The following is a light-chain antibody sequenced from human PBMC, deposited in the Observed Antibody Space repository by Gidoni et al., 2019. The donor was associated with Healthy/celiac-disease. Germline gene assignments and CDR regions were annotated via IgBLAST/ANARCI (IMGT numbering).Light chain of an antibody. CDR1: SSDVGGYNY. J-gene: IGLJ3*02. CDR2: DVS. V-gene: IGLV2-14*03. Sequence: QSALPHPASVSGSPGQSITISFPGTSSDVGGYNYASWYQQHPCKAPKLMIYDVSQRPSGVSNRFSGSKSGNTASLTISVLQAEDEADYYCSSYTSSSIWVFGGGTKLTVL. CDR3: SSYTSSSIWV.